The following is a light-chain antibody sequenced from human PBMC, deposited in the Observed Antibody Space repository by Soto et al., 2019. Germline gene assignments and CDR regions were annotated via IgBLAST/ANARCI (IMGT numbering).Light chain of an antibody. V-gene: IGLV2-14*01. CDR3: SSYTISSTDV. Sequence: QSALTQPASVSGSPGQSITISCAGTSSDVGGYNYVSWYQQHPGKAPKLMIYDVSHRPSGVSNRFSGSKSGNTASLTISGLQAEDEADYYCSSYTISSTDVFGTGTKLTVL. CDR2: DVS. CDR1: SSDVGGYNY. J-gene: IGLJ1*01.